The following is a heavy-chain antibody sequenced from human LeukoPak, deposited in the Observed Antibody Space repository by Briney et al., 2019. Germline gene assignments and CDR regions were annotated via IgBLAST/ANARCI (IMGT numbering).Heavy chain of an antibody. CDR1: GGSISSYY. J-gene: IGHJ3*02. CDR3: ARARWLHEQDAFDI. D-gene: IGHD5-24*01. Sequence: KPSETLSLTCTVSGGSISSYYWSWIRQPPGKGLEWIGYIYYSGSTNYNPSLKSRVTISVDTSKNQFSLKLSSVTAADTAVYYCARARWLHEQDAFDIWGQRTMATVSS. V-gene: IGHV4-59*01. CDR2: IYYSGST.